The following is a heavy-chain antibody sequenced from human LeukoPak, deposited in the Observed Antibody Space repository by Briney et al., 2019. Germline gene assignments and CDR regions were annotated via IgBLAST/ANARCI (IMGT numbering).Heavy chain of an antibody. CDR1: GFTFDDYG. CDR2: IKQDGSEK. V-gene: IGHV3-7*01. Sequence: TGGSLRLSCAASGFTFDDYGMSWVRQAPGKGLEWVANIKQDGSEKYYVDSVKGRFTISRDNAKNSLYLQMNSLRAEDTAVYYCARGPDDAFDIWGQGTMVTVSS. CDR3: ARGPDDAFDI. J-gene: IGHJ3*02.